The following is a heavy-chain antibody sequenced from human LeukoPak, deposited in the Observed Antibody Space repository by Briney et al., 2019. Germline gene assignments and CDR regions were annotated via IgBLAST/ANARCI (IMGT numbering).Heavy chain of an antibody. CDR3: ARLDSSGYYPTYYYYYGMDV. D-gene: IGHD3-22*01. Sequence: GGSLRLSCAASGFTFSSYVIPWVRQAPGKGLEWVAIIWYDGSNKYYADSVKGRFTISRDNSKNTLYLQMNSLRAEDTAVYYCARLDSSGYYPTYYYYYGMDVWGQGTTVTVSS. J-gene: IGHJ6*02. CDR1: GFTFSSYV. V-gene: IGHV3-33*01. CDR2: IWYDGSNK.